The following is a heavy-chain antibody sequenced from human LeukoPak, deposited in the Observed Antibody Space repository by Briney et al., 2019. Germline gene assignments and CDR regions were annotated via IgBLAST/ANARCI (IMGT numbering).Heavy chain of an antibody. CDR1: GFTFSSYD. D-gene: IGHD3-9*01. Sequence: QPGGSLRLSCAASGFTFSSYDMNWVRQAPGKGLEWASAISGSGANTYYADSVKGRFTISRDNSKNMVYLQMNSLRAEDTAVYYCAKGIDILTAYLDYWGQGTLVTVSS. CDR2: ISGSGANT. CDR3: AKGIDILTAYLDY. V-gene: IGHV3-23*01. J-gene: IGHJ4*02.